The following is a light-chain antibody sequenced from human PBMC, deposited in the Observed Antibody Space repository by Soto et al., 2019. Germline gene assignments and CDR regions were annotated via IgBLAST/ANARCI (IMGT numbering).Light chain of an antibody. J-gene: IGKJ2*01. CDR1: QDVRND. CDR3: LQDKTYPYT. V-gene: IGKV1-6*01. Sequence: AIQMTQSPSSLSASVGDRVTFTCRASQDVRNDLGWYQQKPGKAPRLLIYAISTLQSGVPSRFSGSGFGTDFTLTISNLQPEDFATYYCLQDKTYPYTFGQGTKLEI. CDR2: AIS.